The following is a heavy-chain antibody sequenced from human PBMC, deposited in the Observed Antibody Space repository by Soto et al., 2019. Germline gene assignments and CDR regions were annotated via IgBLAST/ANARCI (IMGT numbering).Heavy chain of an antibody. CDR1: GFTFSTYA. J-gene: IGHJ4*02. Sequence: EVQLLESGGGLVQPGRSLRLSCAASGFTFSTYAMNWVRQAPGKGLEWVSAISDSGSTYYADSVKGRFTISRDNANNTLYLEMNSLRAEDTAVYYGAKDKGGIDCSRTSCLYSFDSWGQGTLVTVSS. CDR3: AKDKGGIDCSRTSCLYSFDS. CDR2: ISDSGST. V-gene: IGHV3-23*01. D-gene: IGHD2-2*01.